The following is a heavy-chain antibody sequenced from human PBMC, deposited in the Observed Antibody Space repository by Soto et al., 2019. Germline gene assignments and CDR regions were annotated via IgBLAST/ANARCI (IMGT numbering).Heavy chain of an antibody. Sequence: SETLSLTCTVSGGSVSSGSYYWSWIRQPPGKGLECIGYTYYSGSTYYNPSLKSRVTISVDTSKNQFSLKLSSVTAADTAVYYCASFTYYYGSGSYDANYYYGMDVWGQGTTVTVSS. J-gene: IGHJ6*02. D-gene: IGHD3-10*01. V-gene: IGHV4-61*01. CDR1: GGSVSSGSYY. CDR2: TYYSGST. CDR3: ASFTYYYGSGSYDANYYYGMDV.